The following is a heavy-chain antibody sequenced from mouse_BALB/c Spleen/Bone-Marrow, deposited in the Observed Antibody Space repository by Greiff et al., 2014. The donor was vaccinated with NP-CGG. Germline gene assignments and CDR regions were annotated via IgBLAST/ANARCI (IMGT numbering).Heavy chain of an antibody. CDR3: ASPTTVVADGYFDV. J-gene: IGHJ1*01. CDR1: GYSITSGYS. V-gene: IGHV3-1*02. CDR2: IHYSGST. Sequence: EVQLQESGPDLVKPSQSLSLTCTVTGYSITSGYSWHWIRQFPGNKLGWMGYIHYSGSTNYNPSLKSRISITRDTSKNQFFLQLNSVTIKDTATYYCASPTTVVADGYFDVWGAGTTVTVSS. D-gene: IGHD1-1*01.